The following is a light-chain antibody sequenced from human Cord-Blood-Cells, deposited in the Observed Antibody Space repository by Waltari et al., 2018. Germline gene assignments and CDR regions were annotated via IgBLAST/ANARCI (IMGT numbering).Light chain of an antibody. CDR3: SSYTGSSTWV. CDR1: SSDVGGYNY. V-gene: IGLV2-14*01. Sequence: QSALTQPASVSGSPGQSITISCTGTSSDVGGYNYVSWYQQHPGKAPKLMIYDVSNRPAGVSTRFSGSKSGNTASLTISGLQAEDEADYYCSSYTGSSTWVFGGGTKLTVL. J-gene: IGLJ3*02. CDR2: DVS.